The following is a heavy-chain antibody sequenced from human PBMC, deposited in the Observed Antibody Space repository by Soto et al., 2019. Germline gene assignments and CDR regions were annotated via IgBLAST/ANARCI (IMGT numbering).Heavy chain of an antibody. V-gene: IGHV3-21*01. J-gene: IGHJ6*02. CDR2: ISSSSSHI. Sequence: GGSLRLSCAASGFTFGSYSMNWVRQAPGKGLEWVSSISSSSSHIYYADSVKGLSTISRDNAKNSVYLQMNRRRAEDTAGYYCARHEDYGKYYGMDVWGQGTTVTVSS. CDR1: GFTFGSYS. D-gene: IGHD3-16*01. CDR3: ARHEDYGKYYGMDV.